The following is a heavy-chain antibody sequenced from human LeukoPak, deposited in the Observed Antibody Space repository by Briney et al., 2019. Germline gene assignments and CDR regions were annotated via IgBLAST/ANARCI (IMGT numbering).Heavy chain of an antibody. Sequence: PSETLSLTCTVSGYSISSSYYRGWIRQPPGKGLEWIGSIYYSGSTYYNPSLKSRVTISVDTSKIQFSLKLSSVTAADTAVYYCARDGSGNSNYFDFWGQGTLVTVSS. D-gene: IGHD3-10*01. CDR2: IYYSGST. CDR1: GYSISSSYY. V-gene: IGHV4-38-2*02. CDR3: ARDGSGNSNYFDF. J-gene: IGHJ4*02.